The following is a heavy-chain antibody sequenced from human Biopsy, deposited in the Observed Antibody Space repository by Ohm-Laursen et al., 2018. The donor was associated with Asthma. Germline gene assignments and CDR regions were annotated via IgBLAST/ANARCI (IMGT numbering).Heavy chain of an antibody. Sequence: SVKVSCNASGDSFSNYAISWVRQAPGQGLEWMGGLIPVLGTPDHAQMFEGRVTITADESTGTAYMELSSLSSEDTAVYYCARGYSGSDRIVYYYSGLEVWGQGTTVTVSS. V-gene: IGHV1-69*13. CDR3: ARGYSGSDRIVYYYSGLEV. J-gene: IGHJ6*02. CDR1: GDSFSNYA. CDR2: LIPVLGTP. D-gene: IGHD5-12*01.